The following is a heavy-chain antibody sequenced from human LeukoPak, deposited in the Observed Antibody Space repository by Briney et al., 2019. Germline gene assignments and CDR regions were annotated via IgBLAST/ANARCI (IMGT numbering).Heavy chain of an antibody. J-gene: IGHJ4*02. CDR2: INQDGSEK. CDR1: GFTFSSYW. D-gene: IGHD1-1*01. CDR3: AEGTAG. Sequence: GGSLRLSCAASGFTFSSYWMIWVRQAPGKGLEWVANINQDGSEKFYVDSVRGRFTISRDNAKNLLYLQMNSLRAEDTAVYYCAEGTAGWGQGTLVSVSS. V-gene: IGHV3-7*01.